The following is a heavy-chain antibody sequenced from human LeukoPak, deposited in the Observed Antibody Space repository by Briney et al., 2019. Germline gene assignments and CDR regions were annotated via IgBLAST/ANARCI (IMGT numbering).Heavy chain of an antibody. CDR2: ISYGGSNK. Sequence: PGGSLRLSCAASGFTFSRYAMHWVRQAPDKGLEWVAVISYGGSNKYYADSVKGRFTISRDNSKNTLYLQMNSLRAEDTAVYYCAKGWYFDLWGRGTLVTVSS. CDR3: AKGWYFDL. CDR1: GFTFSRYA. V-gene: IGHV3-30-3*01. J-gene: IGHJ2*01.